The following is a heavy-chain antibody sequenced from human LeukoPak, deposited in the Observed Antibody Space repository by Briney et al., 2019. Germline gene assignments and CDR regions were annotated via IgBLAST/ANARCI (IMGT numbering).Heavy chain of an antibody. V-gene: IGHV4-38-2*02. D-gene: IGHD4-17*01. Sequence: SETLSLTCTVSGYSISSGYYWGWIRQPPGKGLEWIGSIYHSGSTYYNPSLKSRVTISVDTSENQFSLKLSSVTAADTAVYYCARLDGDYDWTYFDYWGQGTLVTVSS. CDR3: ARLDGDYDWTYFDY. CDR2: IYHSGST. J-gene: IGHJ4*02. CDR1: GYSISSGYY.